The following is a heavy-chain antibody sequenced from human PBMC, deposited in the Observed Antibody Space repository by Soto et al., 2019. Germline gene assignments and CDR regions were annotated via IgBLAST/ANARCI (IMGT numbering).Heavy chain of an antibody. D-gene: IGHD6-19*01. V-gene: IGHV5-51*01. Sequence: PGESLKISCKGSGYSFTSYWIGWVRQMPGKGLEWMGIIYPGDSDTRYSPSFQGQVTISADKSISTAYLQWSSLKASDTAMYYCARQIAVAGKGYYYYYGMDVWGQGTTVTVSS. CDR3: ARQIAVAGKGYYYYYGMDV. CDR1: GYSFTSYW. J-gene: IGHJ6*02. CDR2: IYPGDSDT.